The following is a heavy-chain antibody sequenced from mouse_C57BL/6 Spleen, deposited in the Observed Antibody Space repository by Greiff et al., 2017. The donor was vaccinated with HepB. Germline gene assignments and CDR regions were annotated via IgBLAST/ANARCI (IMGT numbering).Heavy chain of an antibody. J-gene: IGHJ4*01. CDR2: IDPSDSYT. CDR1: GYTFTSYW. CDR3: ARKLRSFMDY. V-gene: IGHV1-69*01. Sequence: VQLQQPGAELVMPGASVKLSCKASGYTFTSYWMHWVKQRPGQGLEWIGEIDPSDSYTNYNQKFKGKSTLTVDKSSSTAYMQLSSLTSEDSAVYYCARKLRSFMDYWGQGTSVTVSS. D-gene: IGHD1-1*01.